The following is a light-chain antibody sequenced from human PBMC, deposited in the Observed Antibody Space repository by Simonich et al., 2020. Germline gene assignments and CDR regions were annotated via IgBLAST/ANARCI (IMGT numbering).Light chain of an antibody. J-gene: IGLJ2*01. V-gene: IGLV2-14*01. CDR3: SSYTSSSIVV. Sequence: QSALTQPASVSGSPGQSITISCTGTSSDVGGYNYVSWYQQHPSKAPKLMIYDVSKRPSGVSNRFSGSKSGNTASLTISGLQAEDEADYYCSSYTSSSIVVFGGGTKLTVL. CDR2: DVS. CDR1: SSDVGGYNY.